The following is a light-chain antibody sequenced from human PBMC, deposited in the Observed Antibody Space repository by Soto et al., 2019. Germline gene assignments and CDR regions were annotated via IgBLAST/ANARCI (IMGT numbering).Light chain of an antibody. CDR2: KAS. Sequence: DIQMTQSPSTLSASVGDRVAITCRASQSINNLLAWYQQKPGKAPKLLIYKASSLESGVPSRFSGNGSGTEFTLTISSLQPYDFATYYCQQYSSYSPFGGGTKVEIK. J-gene: IGKJ4*02. CDR3: QQYSSYSP. CDR1: QSINNL. V-gene: IGKV1-5*03.